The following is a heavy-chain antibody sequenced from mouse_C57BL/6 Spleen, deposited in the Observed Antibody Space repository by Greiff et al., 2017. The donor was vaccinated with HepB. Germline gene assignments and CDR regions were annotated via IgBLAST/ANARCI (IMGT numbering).Heavy chain of an antibody. D-gene: IGHD1-3*01. CDR1: GYTFTSYW. CDR2: IDPSDSYT. J-gene: IGHJ4*01. V-gene: IGHV1-59*01. Sequence: VQLQQPGAELVRPGTSVKLSCKASGYTFTSYWMHWVKQRPGQGLEWIGVIDPSDSYTNYNQKFKGKATLTVDTSSSTAYMQLSSLTSEDSAVYYCARRRLSGYAMDYWGQGTSVTVSS. CDR3: ARRRLSGYAMDY.